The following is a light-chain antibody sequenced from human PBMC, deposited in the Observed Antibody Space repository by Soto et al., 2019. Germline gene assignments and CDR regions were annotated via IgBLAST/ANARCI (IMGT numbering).Light chain of an antibody. Sequence: ELLMTQSPATLSMSPGGRATLSCRASQSVGSNLAWYQQKPGQAPRLLIYGASSRATGIPDRFSGSGSGTDFTLTISRLEPEDFAVYYCQQYGSSPWTFGQGTKVDIK. CDR2: GAS. CDR3: QQYGSSPWT. CDR1: QSVGSN. J-gene: IGKJ1*01. V-gene: IGKV3-20*01.